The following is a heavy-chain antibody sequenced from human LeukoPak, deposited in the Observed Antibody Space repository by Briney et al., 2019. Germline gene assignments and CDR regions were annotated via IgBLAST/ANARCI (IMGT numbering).Heavy chain of an antibody. D-gene: IGHD6-19*01. CDR3: ARHGSIAVAGRRAYGMDV. V-gene: IGHV5-51*01. CDR2: IYPGDSDT. CDR1: GYSFTSYW. Sequence: GESLKISRKGSGYSFTSYWIGWVRQMPGKGLEWMGIIYPGDSDTRYSPSFQGQVTISADKSISTAYLQWSSLKASDTAMYYCARHGSIAVAGRRAYGMDVWGQGTTVTVSS. J-gene: IGHJ6*02.